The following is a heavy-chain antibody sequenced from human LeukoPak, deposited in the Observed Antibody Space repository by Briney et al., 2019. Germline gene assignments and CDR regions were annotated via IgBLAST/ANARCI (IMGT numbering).Heavy chain of an antibody. J-gene: IGHJ6*03. CDR3: AKGGIHRGYYYYYMDV. V-gene: IGHV3-9*01. D-gene: IGHD6-13*01. CDR1: GFTFDDYA. CDR2: ISWNSGNI. Sequence: GRSLRLSCAASGFTFDDYAMHWVRQAPGTGLEWVSGISWNSGNIGYADSVKGRFTISRDNAKNSLYLQMNSLRAEDTALYYCAKGGIHRGYYYYYMDVWGKGTTVTISS.